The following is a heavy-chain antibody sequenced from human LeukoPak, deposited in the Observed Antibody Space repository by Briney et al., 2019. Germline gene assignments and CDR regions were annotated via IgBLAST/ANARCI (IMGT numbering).Heavy chain of an antibody. Sequence: GGSLRLSCAVSGFTFNNYAMSWVRQAPGKGLEWVSAIGASGDNTYYADSVKGRFTISRDNAKNSLYLQLNRPRVEDTAVYYCSSRPSDIFSYGVFDFGGQGSLVTVSS. CDR3: SSRPSDIFSYGVFDF. CDR2: IGASGDNT. CDR1: GFTFNNYA. V-gene: IGHV3-23*01. D-gene: IGHD3-3*02. J-gene: IGHJ4*02.